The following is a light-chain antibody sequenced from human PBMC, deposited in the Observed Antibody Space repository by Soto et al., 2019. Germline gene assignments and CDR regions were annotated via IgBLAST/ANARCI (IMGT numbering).Light chain of an antibody. CDR1: QRVSSY. Sequence: EIMLKQSPGPLSLSPGERATLSCRASQRVSSYLAWYQQKPGQAPRLLIYDASNRATGIPARFSGSGSGTDFTLTISSLEPEDFAVYYCQQRSNWPPPTFGQGTRLEI. V-gene: IGKV3-11*01. CDR2: DAS. J-gene: IGKJ5*01. CDR3: QQRSNWPPPT.